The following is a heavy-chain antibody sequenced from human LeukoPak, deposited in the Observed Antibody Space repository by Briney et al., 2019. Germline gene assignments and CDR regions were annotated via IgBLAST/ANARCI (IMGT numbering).Heavy chain of an antibody. CDR2: ISSSSSYI. D-gene: IGHD3-10*01. V-gene: IGHV3-21*01. CDR3: ASGITMVRGVTY. J-gene: IGHJ4*02. CDR1: GFTFSSYS. Sequence: GGPLRLSCAASGFTFSSYSMNWVRQAPGKGLEWVSSISSSSSYIYYADSVKGRFTISRDNAKNSLYLQMNSLRAEDTAVYYCASGITMVRGVTYWGQGTLVTVSS.